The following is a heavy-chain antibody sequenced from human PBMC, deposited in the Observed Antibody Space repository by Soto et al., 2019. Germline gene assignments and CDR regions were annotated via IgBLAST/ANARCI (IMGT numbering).Heavy chain of an antibody. J-gene: IGHJ4*02. V-gene: IGHV3-23*01. CDR2: ISSSGGRT. CDR3: ARSREIIASAGSFDY. CDR1: GFSFVNYG. D-gene: IGHD6-25*01. Sequence: EVQLLESGGGLVQPGGSVRLSCGTSGFSFVNYGMGWVRQAPGKGLEWVSGISSSGGRTYFADSVRGRFTISRDNSKNTLHRQMKSLRAEDTAVYYCARSREIIASAGSFDYWGQGALVSVSS.